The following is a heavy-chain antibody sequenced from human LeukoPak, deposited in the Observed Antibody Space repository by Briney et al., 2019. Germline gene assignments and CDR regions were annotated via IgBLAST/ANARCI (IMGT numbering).Heavy chain of an antibody. CDR3: ARDGKISPYYGMDV. D-gene: IGHD1-26*01. J-gene: IGHJ6*02. CDR2: IYYSGST. Sequence: PSETLSLTCTVSGGSVTYYYWSWVRQTPGKGLEWIGYIYYSGSTDYNPSLKSRVTISVDTSKNQLSLKLSSVTAADTAVYYCARDGKISPYYGMDVWGQGTTVTVSS. V-gene: IGHV4-59*02. CDR1: GGSVTYYY.